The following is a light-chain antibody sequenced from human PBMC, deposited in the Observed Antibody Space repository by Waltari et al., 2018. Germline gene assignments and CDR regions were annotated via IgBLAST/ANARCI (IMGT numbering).Light chain of an antibody. V-gene: IGKV1-39*01. Sequence: DIQMTQSPSTLSASVGDRVTITCRASQSISTYLNWYQQKPGKAPSLVIFAATSLQSGVPSRVSGSGSATEFTLTINNLQPEDFATYYCQQGYSSPPYTFGQGTKLLI. CDR3: QQGYSSPPYT. CDR2: AAT. CDR1: QSISTY. J-gene: IGKJ2*01.